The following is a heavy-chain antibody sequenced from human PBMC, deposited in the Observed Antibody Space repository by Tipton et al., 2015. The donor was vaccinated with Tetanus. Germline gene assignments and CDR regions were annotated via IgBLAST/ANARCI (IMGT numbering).Heavy chain of an antibody. J-gene: IGHJ4*02. CDR3: AREADCSCGSGFSGDFVN. V-gene: IGHV3-33*01. CDR2: SWYDGTDT. Sequence: SLRLSCAASGFIFSSYGIHWVRQAPGKGLEWVAVSWYDGTDTYYADSVKGRSTISRDNSKNTLYLQMNSLRDEDAAVYYCAREADCSCGSGFSGDFVNSGQGAQVTVSS. D-gene: IGHD2-15*01. CDR1: GFIFSSYG.